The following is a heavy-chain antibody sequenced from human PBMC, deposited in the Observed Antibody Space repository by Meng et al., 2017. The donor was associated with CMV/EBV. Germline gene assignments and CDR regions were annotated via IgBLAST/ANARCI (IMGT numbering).Heavy chain of an antibody. Sequence: VFGGDFTSGSYYWSWVRQPPGKGLEWLAYIYHSATTNYNPSPKSRLTTSVETSNNQSPQQLSSVTAADTAVYYCATVVLGTGGFDYWGQGTLVTVSS. V-gene: IGHV4-61*01. J-gene: IGHJ4*02. CDR3: ATVVLGTGGFDY. D-gene: IGHD7-27*01. CDR1: GGDFTSGSYY. CDR2: IYHSATT.